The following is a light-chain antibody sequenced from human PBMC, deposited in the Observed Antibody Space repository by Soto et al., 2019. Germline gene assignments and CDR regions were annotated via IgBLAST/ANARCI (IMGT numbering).Light chain of an antibody. V-gene: IGKV3-20*01. Sequence: EIVLTQSPGTLSLSPGERATLSCRASQSLSSSYLAWYQQKSGQAPRLLIYGSFSRATGIPDRFSGSGSGTEFTLTISSLQSEDFAVYYCQQYNNWPPTFGRGTRLEIK. CDR1: QSLSSSY. J-gene: IGKJ5*01. CDR3: QQYNNWPPT. CDR2: GSF.